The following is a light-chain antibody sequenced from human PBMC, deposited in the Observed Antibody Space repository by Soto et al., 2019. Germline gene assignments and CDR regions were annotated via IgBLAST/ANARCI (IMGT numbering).Light chain of an antibody. V-gene: IGKV3D-20*01. CDR2: DAS. CDR3: QQYGSSRT. J-gene: IGKJ1*01. CDR1: QSVSSNY. Sequence: EIVMTQSPATLSVSPGERATLSCRASQSVSSNYLAWYQQKPGLAPRLLIYDASNRATGIPDRFSGSGSGTDFTLTISRLEPEDSAVYYCQQYGSSRTFGQGTKVDIK.